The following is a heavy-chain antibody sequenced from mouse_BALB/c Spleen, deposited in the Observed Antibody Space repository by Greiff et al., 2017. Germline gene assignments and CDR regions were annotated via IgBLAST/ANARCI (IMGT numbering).Heavy chain of an antibody. V-gene: IGHV5-6*01. Sequence: EVKLMESGGDLVKPGGSLKLSCAASGFTFSSYGMSWVRQTPDKRLEWVATISSGGSYTYYPDSVKGRFTISRDNAKNTLYLQMSSLKSEDTAMYYCARPATVVARGAMDYWGQGTSVTVSS. CDR3: ARPATVVARGAMDY. D-gene: IGHD1-1*01. CDR2: ISSGGSYT. J-gene: IGHJ4*01. CDR1: GFTFSSYG.